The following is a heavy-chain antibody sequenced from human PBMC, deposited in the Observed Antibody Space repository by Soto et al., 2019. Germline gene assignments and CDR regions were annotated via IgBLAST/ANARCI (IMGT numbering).Heavy chain of an antibody. D-gene: IGHD3-10*01. CDR2: IYWDDDK. V-gene: IGHV2-70*01. J-gene: IGHJ6*02. Sequence: SGPTLVNPTQTLTLTCTFSGFSLSTSGVGVGWIRQPPGKALEWLTFIYWDDDKYYSTSLKTRLTISKDTSKNQVVLTMTNMDPVDTATYYCARTLWFGELLSYYYGMDVWGQGTTVTVS. CDR3: ARTLWFGELLSYYYGMDV. CDR1: GFSLSTSGVG.